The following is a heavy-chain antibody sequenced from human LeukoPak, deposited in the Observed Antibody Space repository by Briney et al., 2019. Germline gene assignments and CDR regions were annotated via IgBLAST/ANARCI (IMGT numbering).Heavy chain of an antibody. V-gene: IGHV3-30*02. CDR3: AKSRAPAASPDAFDI. CDR1: GFTFSNYG. J-gene: IGHJ3*02. Sequence: GGSLRLSCVGSGFTFSNYGIHWVRQAPGKGLEWVAFFRYGGTNEYYADSVKGRFTISRDNSKSSLYLQMNSLRTEDTAVYYCAKSRAPAASPDAFDIWGRGTLVTVSS. D-gene: IGHD6-25*01. CDR2: FRYGGTNE.